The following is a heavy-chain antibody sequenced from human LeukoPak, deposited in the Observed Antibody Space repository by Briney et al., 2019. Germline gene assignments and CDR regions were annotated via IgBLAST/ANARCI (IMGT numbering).Heavy chain of an antibody. D-gene: IGHD3-22*01. CDR1: GFTFSNAW. CDR2: IKSKTDGGTT. CDR3: TTDLLRGYYDSSGYYSDFDY. J-gene: IGHJ4*02. Sequence: PGGSLRLSCAASGFTFSNAWMSWVRQAPGKGLEWVGRIKSKTDGGTTDYAALVKGRFTISRDDSKNTLYLQMNSLKTEDTAVYYCTTDLLRGYYDSSGYYSDFDYWGQGTLVTVSS. V-gene: IGHV3-15*01.